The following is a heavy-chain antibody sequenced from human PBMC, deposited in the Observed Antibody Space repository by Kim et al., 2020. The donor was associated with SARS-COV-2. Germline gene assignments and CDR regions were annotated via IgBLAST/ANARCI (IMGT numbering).Heavy chain of an antibody. CDR3: ARLSPNYGSGRSPPFDP. D-gene: IGHD3-10*01. Sequence: LSSRVTHAVDTSKNQFSLKLSSVTAADTAVYYCARLSPNYGSGRSPPFDPWGQGTLVTVSS. J-gene: IGHJ5*02. V-gene: IGHV4-39*01.